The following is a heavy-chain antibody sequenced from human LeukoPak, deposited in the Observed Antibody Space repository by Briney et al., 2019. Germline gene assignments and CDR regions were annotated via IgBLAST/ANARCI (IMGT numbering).Heavy chain of an antibody. CDR3: ARARRNELRFLDY. CDR2: ISYDGSNK. V-gene: IGHV3-30-3*01. D-gene: IGHD3-3*01. Sequence: GGSLRLSCAASGFTFSSYAMHRARQAPGKGLEWVAVISYDGSNKYYADSVKGRFTISRDNSKNTLYLQMNSLRAEDTAVYYCARARRNELRFLDYWGQGTLVTVSS. CDR1: GFTFSSYA. J-gene: IGHJ4*02.